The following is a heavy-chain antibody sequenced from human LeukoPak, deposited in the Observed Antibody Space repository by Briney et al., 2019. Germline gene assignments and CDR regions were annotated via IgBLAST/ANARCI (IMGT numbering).Heavy chain of an antibody. Sequence: PGGSLRLSCAASGFTVSSYGMHWVRQAPGKGLEWVAVIWYDGSNKYYADSVKGRFTISRDNSKNTLYLQMNSLRAEDTAVYYCARAPYYYDSSGYYRAYYFDYWGQGTLVTVSS. J-gene: IGHJ4*02. V-gene: IGHV3-33*08. CDR3: ARAPYYYDSSGYYRAYYFDY. CDR1: GFTVSSYG. D-gene: IGHD3-22*01. CDR2: IWYDGSNK.